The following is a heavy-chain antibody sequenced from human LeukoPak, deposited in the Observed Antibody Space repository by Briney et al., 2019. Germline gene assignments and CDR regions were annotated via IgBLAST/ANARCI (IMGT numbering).Heavy chain of an antibody. CDR3: ARVVYSGSWGYFDY. V-gene: IGHV4-59*01. CDR1: GGSMSTYY. D-gene: IGHD3-10*01. CDR2: IYYSGST. J-gene: IGHJ4*02. Sequence: PSETLSLTCTVSGGSMSTYYWSWIRQSPGKGLEWIGYIYYSGSTSYNPSLKSRLTISIDTSKTQFYLKLSSVTAADTAVYYCARVVYSGSWGYFDYWGQGILVTVSP.